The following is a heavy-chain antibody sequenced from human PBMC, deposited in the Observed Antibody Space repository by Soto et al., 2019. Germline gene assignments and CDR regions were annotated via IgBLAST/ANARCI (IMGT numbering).Heavy chain of an antibody. D-gene: IGHD2-15*01. Sequence: GGSLRLSCAASGFTFSSYSMNWVRQAPGKGLEWVSSISSSSSYIYYADSVKGRFTISRDNAKNSLYLQMNSLRAEDTAVYYCARGVVVAATRDWFDPWGQGTLVTVSS. CDR1: GFTFSSYS. J-gene: IGHJ5*02. V-gene: IGHV3-21*01. CDR3: ARGVVVAATRDWFDP. CDR2: ISSSSSYI.